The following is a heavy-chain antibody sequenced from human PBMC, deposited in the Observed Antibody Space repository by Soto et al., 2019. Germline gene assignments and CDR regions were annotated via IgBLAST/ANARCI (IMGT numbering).Heavy chain of an antibody. V-gene: IGHV3-23*01. CDR2: VSGNSGST. J-gene: IGHJ4*02. CDR3: ARDTSVASRSYYFDY. D-gene: IGHD3-16*01. Sequence: GGSLRLSCTASGLTFQNHAMSWVRQAPGKGLEWVSVVSGNSGSTYYADSVRGRFTISRDNSKNTLYLQMNSLRAEDTALYYCARDTSVASRSYYFDYWGQGALVTVSS. CDR1: GLTFQNHA.